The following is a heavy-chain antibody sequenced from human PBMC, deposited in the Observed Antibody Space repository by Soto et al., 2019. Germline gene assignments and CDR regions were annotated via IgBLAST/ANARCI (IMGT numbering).Heavy chain of an antibody. J-gene: IGHJ3*02. V-gene: IGHV5-51*01. Sequence: GESLKISCKGSGYSFTSYWIGWVRQMPGKGLEWMGIIYPGDSDTRYSPSFQGQVTISADKSIRTAYLQWSSLKASDTAMYYCARDSTSAGDYSNYEGAFDIWGQGTMVTVSS. D-gene: IGHD4-4*01. CDR1: GYSFTSYW. CDR2: IYPGDSDT. CDR3: ARDSTSAGDYSNYEGAFDI.